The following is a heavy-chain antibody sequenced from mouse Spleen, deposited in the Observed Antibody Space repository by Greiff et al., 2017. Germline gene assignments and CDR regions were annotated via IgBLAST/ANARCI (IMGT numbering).Heavy chain of an antibody. CDR2: ISSGSSTI. CDR1: GFTFSDYG. D-gene: IGHD2-4*01. CDR3: ARPMIQYYYAMDY. V-gene: IGHV5-17*01. J-gene: IGHJ4*01. Sequence: EVKVVESGGGLVKPGGSLKLSCAASGFTFSDYGMHWVRQAPEKGLEWVAYISSGSSTIYYADTVKGRFTISRDNAKNTLFLQMTSLRSEDTAMYYCARPMIQYYYAMDYWGQGTSVTVSS.